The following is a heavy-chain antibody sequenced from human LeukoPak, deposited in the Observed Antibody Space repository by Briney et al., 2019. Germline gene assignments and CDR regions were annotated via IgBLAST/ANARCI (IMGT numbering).Heavy chain of an antibody. CDR3: ARGGGLDA. CDR1: GFTFSSYW. J-gene: IGHJ6*02. CDR2: INHNGNVN. Sequence: GGSLRLSCAASGFTFSSYWMNWARQAPGKGLEWVASINHNGNVNYYVDSVKGRFTISRDNAKNSLYLQMSNLRAEDMAVYFCARGGGLDAWGQGATVTVSS. V-gene: IGHV3-7*03. D-gene: IGHD3-16*01.